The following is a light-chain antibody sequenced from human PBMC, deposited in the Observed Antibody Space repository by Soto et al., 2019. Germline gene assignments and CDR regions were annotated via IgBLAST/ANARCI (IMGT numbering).Light chain of an antibody. CDR3: QQYNKYPWT. J-gene: IGKJ1*01. CDR1: QSLSSW. CDR2: AAS. V-gene: IGKV1-5*01. Sequence: DIQMTQSPSTLSASVGDRVTITCRASQSLSSWLAWHQQKPGEAPKVLIYAASSLASGVPSRFSGSGSGTEFTLTISSLQPDDLATYYCQQYNKYPWTFGKGTKVDIK.